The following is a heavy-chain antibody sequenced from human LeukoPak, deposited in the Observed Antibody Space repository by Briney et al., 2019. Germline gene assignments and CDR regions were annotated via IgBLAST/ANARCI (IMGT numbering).Heavy chain of an antibody. Sequence: PGRSLRLSCAASGFTFSTYGMHWVRQAPGKGLEWLTDIWYDGSNKYYTDSVKGRFTIFRDNSKNTLYLQMSSLRAEDTAVYYCAKALRYYYDSCGPDRWGQGTLVTVSS. V-gene: IGHV3-33*06. J-gene: IGHJ5*02. CDR3: AKALRYYYDSCGPDR. D-gene: IGHD3-22*01. CDR1: GFTFSTYG. CDR2: IWYDGSNK.